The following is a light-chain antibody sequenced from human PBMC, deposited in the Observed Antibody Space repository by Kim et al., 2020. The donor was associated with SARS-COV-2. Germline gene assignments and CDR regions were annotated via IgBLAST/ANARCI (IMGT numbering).Light chain of an antibody. V-gene: IGKV3-15*01. CDR2: GAS. CDR3: QQYNNWPYT. J-gene: IGKJ2*01. CDR1: QSVSSN. Sequence: SLAAGETATLSCRASQSVSSNLAWYQQTPGQAPRLLIYGASTRATGIPARFSGTGSGTEFTLTISSLQSEDFAVYYCQQYNNWPYTFGQGTKLEI.